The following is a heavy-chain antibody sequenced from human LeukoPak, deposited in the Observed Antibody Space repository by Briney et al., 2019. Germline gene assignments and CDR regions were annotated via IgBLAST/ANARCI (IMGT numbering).Heavy chain of an antibody. CDR3: ARRAVRGVISGLFDP. CDR2: IYYSGSI. D-gene: IGHD3-10*01. J-gene: IGHJ5*02. V-gene: IGHV4-59*01. Sequence: PSETLSLTCTVSGGSISSYYWSWIRQPPGKGLEWIGYIYYSGSIIYNPSLKSRVTISIDTSKKQFSLKLGSVTAADTAVYYCARRAVRGVISGLFDPWGQGTLVTVSS. CDR1: GGSISSYY.